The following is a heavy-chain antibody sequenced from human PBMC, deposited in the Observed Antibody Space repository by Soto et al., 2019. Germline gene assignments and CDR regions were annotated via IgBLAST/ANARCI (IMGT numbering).Heavy chain of an antibody. D-gene: IGHD5-18*01. CDR3: ARAAYSYGTAYLSYYYGMDV. V-gene: IGHV1-69*13. Sequence: SVKVSCKASGGPFSTYAISWVRQAPGQGLEWVGGIIPIFGTANYAQKFQGRVTITADESTGTAYMELSSLRSEDTAVYYCARAAYSYGTAYLSYYYGMDVWGQVTTGTVSS. CDR1: GGPFSTYA. CDR2: IIPIFGTA. J-gene: IGHJ6*02.